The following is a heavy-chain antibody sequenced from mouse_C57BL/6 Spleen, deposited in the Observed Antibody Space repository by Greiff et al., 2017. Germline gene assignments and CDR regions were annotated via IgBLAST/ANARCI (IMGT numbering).Heavy chain of an antibody. CDR3: ARGPYYHAMDY. CDR1: GFSFSSYT. V-gene: IGHV5-9*01. J-gene: IGHJ4*01. CDR2: ISGGGGNT. Sequence: EVQRVESGGGLVKPGGSLKLSCAASGFSFSSYTMSWVRQTPEKRLEWVATISGGGGNTYYPDSVKGRFTISRDNAKNTLYLQMSSLRSEDTALYYCARGPYYHAMDYWGQGTSVTVSS.